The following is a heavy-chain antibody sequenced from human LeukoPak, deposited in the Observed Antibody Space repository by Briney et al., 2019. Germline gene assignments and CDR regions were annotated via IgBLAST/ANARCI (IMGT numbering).Heavy chain of an antibody. CDR2: VKSKTDGEKL. CDR3: TTVYSLGVTILRGVHDY. Sequence: GGSLRLSCGASGFTFSNAWMSWVRQAPGKGLEWVGRVKSKTDGEKLDYAAPVKGRFTISRDDLKDTLYLQMNSLKTEDTAVYYCTTVYSLGVTILRGVHDYWGQGTLVTVSS. J-gene: IGHJ4*02. V-gene: IGHV3-15*01. D-gene: IGHD3-3*01. CDR1: GFTFSNAW.